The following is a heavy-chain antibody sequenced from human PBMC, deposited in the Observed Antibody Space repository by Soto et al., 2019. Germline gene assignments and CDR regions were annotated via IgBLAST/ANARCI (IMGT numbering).Heavy chain of an antibody. J-gene: IGHJ5*02. CDR2: IHYSGST. D-gene: IGHD6-25*01. CDR3: ARGGVAARKGRWFDP. V-gene: IGHV4-59*01. Sequence: QVQLQESGPGLVNPSETLSLTCTVSGGSISSYYGGWIRQPPGKGLEWIGYIHYSGSTNYNPSLRSRVTISVDTPKNQFSLKVNSMIAADTAIYYCARGGVAARKGRWFDPWGQGTLVPVS. CDR1: GGSISSYY.